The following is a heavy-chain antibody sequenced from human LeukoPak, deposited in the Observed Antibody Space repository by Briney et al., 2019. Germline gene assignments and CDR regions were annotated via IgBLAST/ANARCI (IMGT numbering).Heavy chain of an antibody. V-gene: IGHV4-34*01. CDR2: INHSGST. CDR1: GGSFSGYY. J-gene: IGHJ6*02. CDR3: ARGGAHYGGNSQLALPLDGMDV. Sequence: SETLSLTCAVYGGSFSGYYWSWIRQPPGKGLEWIGEINHSGSTNYNPSLKSRVTISVDTSKNQFSLKLSSVTAADTAVYYCARGGAHYGGNSQLALPLDGMDVWGQGTTVTVSS. D-gene: IGHD4-23*01.